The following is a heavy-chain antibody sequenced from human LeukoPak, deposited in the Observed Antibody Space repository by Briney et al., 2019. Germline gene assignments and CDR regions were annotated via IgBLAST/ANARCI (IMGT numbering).Heavy chain of an antibody. V-gene: IGHV1-2*02. CDR2: INPNSGGT. Sequence: SVKVSCKASGYTFTCYYMHWVRQAPGQGLELMGWINPNSGGTNYAQKFQGRVTMTRDTSISTAYMELSRLRSDDTAVYYCARPLRTFYDSSGYYSYWGQGTLVTVSS. CDR1: GYTFTCYY. CDR3: ARPLRTFYDSSGYYSY. J-gene: IGHJ4*02. D-gene: IGHD3-22*01.